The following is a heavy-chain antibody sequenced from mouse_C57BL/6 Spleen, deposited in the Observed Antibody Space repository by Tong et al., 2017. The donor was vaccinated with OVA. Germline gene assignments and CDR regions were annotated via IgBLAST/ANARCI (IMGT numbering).Heavy chain of an antibody. V-gene: IGHV5-6*01. CDR3: ARDQDRPLAY. Sequence: EVPLQESGGDLVKPGGSLKLSCAASGFTFSSYGTSWVRQTPDKRLEWVATISSGGSYTYYPDSVKGRFTISRDNAKNNRDLQKSSLKSEDTAMKYGARDQDRPLAYGGQGTLVTVSA. CDR1: GFTFSSYG. D-gene: IGHD2-14*01. CDR2: ISSGGSYT. J-gene: IGHJ3*01.